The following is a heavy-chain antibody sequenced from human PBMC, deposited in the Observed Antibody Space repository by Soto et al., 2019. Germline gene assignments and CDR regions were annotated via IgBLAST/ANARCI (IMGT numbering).Heavy chain of an antibody. V-gene: IGHV3-33*01. CDR1: GLTFSSYG. CDR3: ASAAGAYDN. D-gene: IGHD1-26*01. J-gene: IGHJ4*02. Sequence: QVQLVESGGGVVQPGRSLRLSCAASGLTFSSYGMHWVRQAPGKGLEWVAVIWSDGSNKYYADSVKGRFTISRDNSKNTLYLQMNRLRVEDTAVYYCASAAGAYDNWGQGTLVTVSS. CDR2: IWSDGSNK.